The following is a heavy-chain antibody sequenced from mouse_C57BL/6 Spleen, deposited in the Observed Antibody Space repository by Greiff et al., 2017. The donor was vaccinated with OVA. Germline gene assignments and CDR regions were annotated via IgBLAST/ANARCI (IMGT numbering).Heavy chain of an antibody. CDR1: GFTFSDYG. D-gene: IGHD2-5*01. CDR3: ARRYSNYVPYYFDY. J-gene: IGHJ2*01. Sequence: EVKLVESGGGLVKPGGSLKLSCAASGFTFSDYGMHWVRQAPEKGLEWVAYISSGSSTIYYADTVKGRFTISRDNAKNTLFLQMTSLRSEDTAMYYCARRYSNYVPYYFDYWGKGTTLTVSS. CDR2: ISSGSSTI. V-gene: IGHV5-17*01.